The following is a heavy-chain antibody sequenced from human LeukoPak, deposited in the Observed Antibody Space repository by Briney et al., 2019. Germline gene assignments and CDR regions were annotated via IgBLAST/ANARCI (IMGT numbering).Heavy chain of an antibody. J-gene: IGHJ1*01. Sequence: GGSLRLSCAASGFTFSSYSMNWVRQAPGKGLERVSYISSSSSTIYYADSVKGRFTISRDNSKNTLYLQMNSLRAEDTAIYYCAKVVYYDSSGYPHWGQGTLVTVSS. CDR2: ISSSSSTI. V-gene: IGHV3-48*01. CDR1: GFTFSSYS. CDR3: AKVVYYDSSGYPH. D-gene: IGHD3-22*01.